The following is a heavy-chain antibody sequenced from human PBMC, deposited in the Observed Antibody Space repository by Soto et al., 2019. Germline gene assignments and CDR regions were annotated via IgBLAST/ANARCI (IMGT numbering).Heavy chain of an antibody. CDR2: VHYTGNT. CDR3: ARMPYTGTNPPFDY. J-gene: IGHJ4*02. Sequence: SETLSLTCTVSGGSISPYYWSWTRQSPGKGLEMIGYVHYTGNTIYNPSLRGRLTISVDTSNNQFSLKLSSVTAADTAVYYCARMPYTGTNPPFDYWGRGTLVTVSS. D-gene: IGHD1-26*01. CDR1: GGSISPYY. V-gene: IGHV4-59*01.